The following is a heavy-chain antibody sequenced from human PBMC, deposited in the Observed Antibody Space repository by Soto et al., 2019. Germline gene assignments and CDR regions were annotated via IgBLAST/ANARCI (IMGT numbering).Heavy chain of an antibody. V-gene: IGHV3-33*01. CDR1: GFTFSSYG. D-gene: IGHD3-3*01. J-gene: IGHJ4*02. CDR2: IWYDGSNK. Sequence: GGSLRLSCAVSGFTFSSYGMHWVRQAPGKGLEWVAVIWYDGSNKYYADSVKGRFTISRDNSKNTLYLQMNSLRAEDTAVYYCARDPGDFWSGPYYYFDYWGQGTLVTVSS. CDR3: ARDPGDFWSGPYYYFDY.